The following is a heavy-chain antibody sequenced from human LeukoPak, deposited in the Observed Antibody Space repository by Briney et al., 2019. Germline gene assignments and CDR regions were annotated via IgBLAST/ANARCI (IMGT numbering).Heavy chain of an antibody. V-gene: IGHV4-30-2*01. J-gene: IGHJ4*02. CDR2: IYHSGST. CDR1: GGSISSGGYY. Sequence: SETLSLTCTVSGGSISSGGYYWSWIRQPPGKGPEWIGYIYHSGSTYYNPSLKSRVTISADRSKNQFSLKLSSVTAADTAVYYCARVARYYYGSGSYLDYWGQGTLVTVSS. CDR3: ARVARYYYGSGSYLDY. D-gene: IGHD3-10*01.